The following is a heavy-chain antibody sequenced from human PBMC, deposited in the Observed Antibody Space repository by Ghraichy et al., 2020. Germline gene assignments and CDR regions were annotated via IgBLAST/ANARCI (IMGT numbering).Heavy chain of an antibody. D-gene: IGHD6-6*01. CDR1: GFTFDDYA. Sequence: SLRLSCAASGFTFDDYAMHWVRQAPGKGLEWVSGISWNSGSIGYADSVKGRFTISRDNAKNSLYLQMNSLRAEDTALYYCAKGPGRAISSIAAHFDYWGQGTLVTVSS. CDR2: ISWNSGSI. J-gene: IGHJ4*02. V-gene: IGHV3-9*01. CDR3: AKGPGRAISSIAAHFDY.